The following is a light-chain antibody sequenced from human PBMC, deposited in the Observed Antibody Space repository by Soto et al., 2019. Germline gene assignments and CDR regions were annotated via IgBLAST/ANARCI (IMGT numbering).Light chain of an antibody. CDR3: SSYTTLSTYV. J-gene: IGLJ1*01. CDR2: DVR. V-gene: IGLV2-14*01. CDR1: SSDVGGYNY. Sequence: QSVLTQPASVSGSPGQSITISCTGTSSDVGGYNYVSWYQQHPGKAPKLMIYDVRNRPSGVSNRFSGSKSVNTASLTISVLQSEDEADYYCSSYTTLSTYVFGTGTKVTAL.